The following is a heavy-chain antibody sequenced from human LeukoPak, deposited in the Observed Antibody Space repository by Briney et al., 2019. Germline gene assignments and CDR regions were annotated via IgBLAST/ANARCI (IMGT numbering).Heavy chain of an antibody. CDR2: IYYSGST. V-gene: IGHV4-39*07. D-gene: IGHD6-6*01. Sequence: PSETLPLTCTVSGGSISSSSYYWGWIRQPPGKGLEWIGSIYYSGSTYYNPSLKSRVTISVDTSKNQFSLKLSSVTAADTAVYYCARFSPRIAAGDFDYWGQGTLVTVSS. CDR1: GGSISSSSYY. J-gene: IGHJ4*02. CDR3: ARFSPRIAAGDFDY.